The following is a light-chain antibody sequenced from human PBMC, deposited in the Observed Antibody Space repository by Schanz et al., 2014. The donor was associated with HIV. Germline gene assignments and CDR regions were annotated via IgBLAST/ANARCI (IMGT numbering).Light chain of an antibody. J-gene: IGKJ1*01. V-gene: IGKV3-15*01. CDR3: QQYNNWPPA. Sequence: EIVMTQSPATLSVSPGEGATLSCRASQNINSDFAWYPQKPGHPPKLLIYDTSTRATGVPARFSGSRSGTEFTLTISSLQFEDLAVYYCQQYNNWPPAFGQGTKVEIK. CDR2: DTS. CDR1: QNINSD.